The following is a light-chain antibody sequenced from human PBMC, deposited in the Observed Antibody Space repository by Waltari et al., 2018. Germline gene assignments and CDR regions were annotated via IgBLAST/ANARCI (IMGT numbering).Light chain of an antibody. CDR3: ATWDSRLSVVV. CDR2: DNN. CDR1: SSNIGNND. V-gene: IGLV1-51*01. J-gene: IGLJ3*02. Sequence: QSVLTQPPSVSAAPGQRVTTSCSGGSSNIGNNDVSWYQQFQGTAPKLLITDNNKRPFGIPDRFSGSKSGTSATLGITGLQTGDEADYYCATWDSRLSVVVFGGGTKVTVL.